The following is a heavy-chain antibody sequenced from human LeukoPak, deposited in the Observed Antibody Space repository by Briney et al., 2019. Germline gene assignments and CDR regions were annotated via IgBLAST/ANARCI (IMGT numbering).Heavy chain of an antibody. CDR3: ARYQAGYYDSSGYYYGYFDY. V-gene: IGHV4-59*01. CDR2: IYYSGST. Sequence: SETLSLTRTVSGGSISSYYWSWIRQPPGKGLEWIGYIYYSGSTNYNPSLKSRVTISVDTSKNQFSLKLSSVTAADTAVYYCARYQAGYYDSSGYYYGYFDYWGQGTLVTVSS. D-gene: IGHD3-22*01. J-gene: IGHJ4*02. CDR1: GGSISSYY.